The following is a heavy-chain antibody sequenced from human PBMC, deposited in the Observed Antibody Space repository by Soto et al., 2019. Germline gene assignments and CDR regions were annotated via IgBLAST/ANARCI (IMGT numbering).Heavy chain of an antibody. CDR3: ARDPRQDCSGETCYYS. J-gene: IGHJ4*02. CDR1: GGTLSSYV. CDR2: IIPIFGTT. D-gene: IGHD2-15*01. Sequence: QVQLVQSAAEVKKPGSSAKVSCKASGGTLSSYVISWVRQAPGQGLEWMGGIIPIFGTTTYGEKFQGRVTITADESTSTTYMELSSLKSEDTAVYYCARDPRQDCSGETCYYSWGQGTLVTVSS. V-gene: IGHV1-69*01.